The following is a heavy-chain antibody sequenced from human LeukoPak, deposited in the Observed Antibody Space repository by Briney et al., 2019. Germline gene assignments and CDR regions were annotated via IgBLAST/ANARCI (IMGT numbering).Heavy chain of an antibody. J-gene: IGHJ3*02. V-gene: IGHV4-4*02. CDR3: ARVEGDTAMPHGAFDI. Sequence: SGTLSLTCAVSGDSLSSSNWWSWVRQPPGKGLEWIGEIYHSGSTNYNPSLKSRVTISVDKSKNQFSLKLSSVTAADTAVYYCARVEGDTAMPHGAFDIWGQGTMVTVSS. CDR1: GDSLSSSNW. CDR2: IYHSGST. D-gene: IGHD5-18*01.